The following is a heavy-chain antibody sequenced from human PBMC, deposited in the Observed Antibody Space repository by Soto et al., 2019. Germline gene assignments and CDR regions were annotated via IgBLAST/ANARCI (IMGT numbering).Heavy chain of an antibody. CDR2: MNTNTNTT. Sequence: QVHLVQSGAEVKKPGASVKVSCKASGYTFTSNDINWVRQAPGRGLEWIGWMNTNTNTTDSAQHFKGRVTLTWNTSISTAYMELSNLNSDDTAVYYCARVVVEISSLWLDPWGQGTLVTVSS. CDR1: GYTFTSND. J-gene: IGHJ5*02. CDR3: ARVVVEISSLWLDP. D-gene: IGHD2-21*01. V-gene: IGHV1-8*01.